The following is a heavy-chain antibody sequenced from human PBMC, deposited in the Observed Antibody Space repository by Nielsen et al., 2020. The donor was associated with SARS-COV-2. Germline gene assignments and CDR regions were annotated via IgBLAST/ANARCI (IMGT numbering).Heavy chain of an antibody. CDR3: ARDQDSTGLYPGTLYS. V-gene: IGHV4-59*02. Sequence: SETLSLTCTVSGGSVSRHYCSWIRQPPGKGLEWIGYIYYSGGTNYNPSLKSRVTISVDTSKNQFSLKLSSVAAADTAVYYCARDQDSTGLYPGTLYSWGQGTLVTVSS. CDR2: IYYSGGT. CDR1: GGSVSRHY. J-gene: IGHJ4*02. D-gene: IGHD2-2*02.